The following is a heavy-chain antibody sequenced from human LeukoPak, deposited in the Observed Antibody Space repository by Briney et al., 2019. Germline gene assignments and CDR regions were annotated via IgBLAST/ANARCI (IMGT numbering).Heavy chain of an antibody. J-gene: IGHJ6*03. CDR1: GGSISSYY. CDR3: ARSRGIYGDYAPYYYYYMDV. V-gene: IGHV4-59*01. D-gene: IGHD4-17*01. CDR2: IYYSGST. Sequence: PSETLSLTCTVSGGSISSYYWSWLRQPPGKGLEWIGYIYYSGSTNYNPSLKSRVTISVDTSKNQFSLKLSSVTAADTAVYYCARSRGIYGDYAPYYYYYMDVWGKGTTVTVSS.